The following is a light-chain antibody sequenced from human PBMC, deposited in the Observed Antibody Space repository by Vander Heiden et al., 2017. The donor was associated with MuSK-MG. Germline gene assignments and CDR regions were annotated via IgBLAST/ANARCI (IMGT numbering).Light chain of an antibody. Sequence: SYQLTQPPSVSVSPGQTARISCSGDKLGEKFACWYQQRPGQPPVLVMYQDRKRPSGIPERFSGSNSGNTATLTISGTQAMEEADYYCQAWDPGTASVVFGGGTKLTVL. CDR1: KLGEKF. CDR2: QDR. J-gene: IGLJ2*01. V-gene: IGLV3-1*01. CDR3: QAWDPGTASVV.